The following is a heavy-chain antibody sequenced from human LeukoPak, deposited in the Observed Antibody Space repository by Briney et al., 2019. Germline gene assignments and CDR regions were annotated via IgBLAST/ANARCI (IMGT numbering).Heavy chain of an antibody. CDR2: IYYSGST. CDR1: GGSIRSYY. V-gene: IGHV4-59*01. D-gene: IGHD2-21*01. J-gene: IGHJ4*02. Sequence: PSETLSLTCTVSGGSIRSYYWSWIRQPPGKGLEWIGYIYYSGSTNYNPSLKSRVTISVDTSKNQFSLKLSSVTAADTAVYYCARRDRQHFDYWGQGTLVTVSS. CDR3: ARRDRQHFDY.